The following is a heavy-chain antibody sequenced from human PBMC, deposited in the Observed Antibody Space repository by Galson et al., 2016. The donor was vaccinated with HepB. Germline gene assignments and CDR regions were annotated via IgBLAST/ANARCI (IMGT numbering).Heavy chain of an antibody. CDR1: GFSFNNIA. J-gene: IGHJ5*01. V-gene: IGHV3-23*01. CDR2: LIATSGRT. D-gene: IGHD6-13*01. Sequence: SLRLSCATSGFSFNNIAMRWVRQAPGKGLEWVSALIATSGRTYYADSVKDRFTISSAISKNTLSLHMTSLRVEDTAVYYCAKVGDSSWFDSWGQGTLVTVSS. CDR3: AKVGDSSWFDS.